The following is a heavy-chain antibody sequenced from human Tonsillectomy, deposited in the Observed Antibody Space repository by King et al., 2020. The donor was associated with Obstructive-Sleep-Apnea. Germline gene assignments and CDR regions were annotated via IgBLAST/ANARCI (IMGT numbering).Heavy chain of an antibody. CDR1: GFIVSSNY. J-gene: IGHJ4*02. D-gene: IGHD1-26*01. V-gene: IGHV3-66*01. CDR2: IYSGGAT. CDR3: ARVVGAFVY. Sequence: VQLVESGGGLVQPGGSLRLSCAASGFIVSSNYMSWVRQAPGEGLEWVSVIYSGGATYYADSVKGRFTISRDNSKNTLHLQMNSQRAEDTAVYYCARVVGAFVYWGQGTLVTVSS.